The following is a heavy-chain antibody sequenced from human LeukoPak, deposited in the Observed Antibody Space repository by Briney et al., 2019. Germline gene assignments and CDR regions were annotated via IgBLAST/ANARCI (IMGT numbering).Heavy chain of an antibody. J-gene: IGHJ6*03. V-gene: IGHV1-2*02. CDR2: INPNSGGT. CDR3: ARGYYGLDYYYYMDV. CDR1: GYTFTGYY. D-gene: IGHD2/OR15-2a*01. Sequence: VASVKVSCKASGYTFTGYYMHWVRQAPGQGLEWMGWINPNSGGTNYAEKLQGRVTMTRDTSISTAYMELSRLRSDDTAVYYCARGYYGLDYYYYMDVWGKGTTVTVSS.